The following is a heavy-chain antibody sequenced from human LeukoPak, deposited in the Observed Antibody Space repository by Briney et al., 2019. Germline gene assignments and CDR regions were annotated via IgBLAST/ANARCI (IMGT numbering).Heavy chain of an antibody. CDR2: ISYDGSNK. Sequence: PGGPLRLSCAASGFTFSSYGMHWVRQAPGKGLEWVAVISYDGSNKYYADSVKGRFTISRDNSKNTLYLQMNSLRAEDTAVYYCARVLWPCSSTSCYKIGYWGQGTLVTVSS. CDR3: ARVLWPCSSTSCYKIGY. CDR1: GFTFSSYG. D-gene: IGHD2-2*01. J-gene: IGHJ4*02. V-gene: IGHV3-30*03.